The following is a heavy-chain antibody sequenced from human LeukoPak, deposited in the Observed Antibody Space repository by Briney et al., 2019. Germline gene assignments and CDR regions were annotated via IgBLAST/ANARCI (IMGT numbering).Heavy chain of an antibody. Sequence: ASVMVSCKASGYTFTGYYMHWVRQAPGQGLEWMGWINPNSGGTNYAQKFQGRVTMPRDTSISTAYMELSRLRSDDTAVYYCARDQPKSGWYYYYYGMDVWGQGTTVTVSS. J-gene: IGHJ6*02. D-gene: IGHD6-19*01. CDR3: ARDQPKSGWYYYYYGMDV. CDR1: GYTFTGYY. V-gene: IGHV1-2*02. CDR2: INPNSGGT.